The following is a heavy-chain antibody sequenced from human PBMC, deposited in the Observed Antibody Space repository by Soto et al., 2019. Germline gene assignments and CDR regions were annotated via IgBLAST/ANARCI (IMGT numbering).Heavy chain of an antibody. CDR1: GGSISSGGYY. D-gene: IGHD4-17*01. CDR3: ARDDYGGNSDWFDP. J-gene: IGHJ5*02. Sequence: KTSEALSLTCTVSGGSISSGGYYWSWIRQHPGKGLEWIEYIYYSGSTYYNPSLKSRVTISVDTSKNQFSLKLSSVTAADTAVYYCARDDYGGNSDWFDPWGQGTLVTV. CDR2: IYYSGST. V-gene: IGHV4-31*03.